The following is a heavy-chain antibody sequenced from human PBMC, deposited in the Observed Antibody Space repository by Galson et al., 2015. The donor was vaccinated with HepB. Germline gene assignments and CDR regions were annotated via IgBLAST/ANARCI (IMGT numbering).Heavy chain of an antibody. CDR1: GFTFSSDC. CDR3: AKGNNWGPSGDFDY. CDR2: ISTGGNHR. Sequence: SLRLSCAASGFTFSSDCMTWVRQTPGKGLEWVSAISTGGNHRYYADSVKGRFTISRDNSKNILYLQKNSLRAEDTAVFYCAKGNNWGPSGDFDYWGQGTLVTVSS. D-gene: IGHD7-27*01. V-gene: IGHV3-23*01. J-gene: IGHJ4*02.